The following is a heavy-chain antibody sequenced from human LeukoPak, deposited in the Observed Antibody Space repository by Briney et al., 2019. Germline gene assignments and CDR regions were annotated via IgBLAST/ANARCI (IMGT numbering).Heavy chain of an antibody. CDR3: ARKATTGPTKAAFDT. CDR1: GYSISSSNY. D-gene: IGHD4-17*01. J-gene: IGHJ3*02. V-gene: IGHV4-28*05. CDR2: IYYSGSI. Sequence: SETLSLTCAVSGYSISSSNYWAWIRQPPGKGLEWIGHIYYSGSIYYSPSLKSRVTMSVDTSKNQFSLKLSSVTAVDTAVYYCARKATTGPTKAAFDTWGQGTMVTVSS.